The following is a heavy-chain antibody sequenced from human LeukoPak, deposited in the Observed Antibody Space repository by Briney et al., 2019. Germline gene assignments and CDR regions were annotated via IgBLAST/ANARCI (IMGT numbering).Heavy chain of an antibody. CDR2: IYYSGST. CDR1: GGSISSYY. D-gene: IGHD4-17*01. V-gene: IGHV4-59*01. J-gene: IGHJ4*02. Sequence: SENLSLTCTVSGGSISSYYWSWIRQPPGKGLEWIGYIYYSGSTNYNPSLKSRVTISVDTSKNQFSLKLSSVTAADTAVYYCARGKDYYGDHIGFDYWGQGTLVTVSS. CDR3: ARGKDYYGDHIGFDY.